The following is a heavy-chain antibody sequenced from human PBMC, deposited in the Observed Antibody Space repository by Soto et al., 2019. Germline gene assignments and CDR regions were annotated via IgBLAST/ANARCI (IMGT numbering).Heavy chain of an antibody. CDR2: INTSGGGT. Sequence: PGGSLRLSCAASGFTFSNYAMSWVRQAPGKGLEWVSSINTSGGGTFYADSVKGRFTISRDNSKNTLYLQMNSLRAEDTAVYFCAKEPPSGVLEWLFSFDYWGQGTLVTVSS. D-gene: IGHD3-3*01. CDR1: GFTFSNYA. CDR3: AKEPPSGVLEWLFSFDY. J-gene: IGHJ4*02. V-gene: IGHV3-23*01.